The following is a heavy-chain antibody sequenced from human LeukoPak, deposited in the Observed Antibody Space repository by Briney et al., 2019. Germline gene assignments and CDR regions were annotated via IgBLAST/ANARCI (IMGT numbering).Heavy chain of an antibody. Sequence: PSETLSLTCTVSGYSISSGYYWGWIRQPPGKGLEWIGSIYHSGSTYYNPSLKSRVTISVDTSKNQISLKLSSVTAADTAVYYCARCSIVGATRVHFDYWGQGTLVTVSS. J-gene: IGHJ4*02. V-gene: IGHV4-38-2*02. CDR1: GYSISSGYY. D-gene: IGHD1-26*01. CDR2: IYHSGST. CDR3: ARCSIVGATRVHFDY.